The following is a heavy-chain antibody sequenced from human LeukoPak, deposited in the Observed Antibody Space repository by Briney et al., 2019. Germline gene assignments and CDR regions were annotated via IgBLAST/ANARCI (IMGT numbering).Heavy chain of an antibody. Sequence: PGGSLRLSCAASGFTFSTYAMSWVRQAPGKGLEWVSIISGRGDTIYYADSVKGRFTISRDNSKNTVYLQMNSLRVEDTAVYYCVRDGIRDIPGVITIRYDYWGQGTLVTVSS. V-gene: IGHV3-23*01. CDR3: VRDGIRDIPGVITIRYDY. D-gene: IGHD3-10*01. CDR2: ISGRGDTI. CDR1: GFTFSTYA. J-gene: IGHJ4*02.